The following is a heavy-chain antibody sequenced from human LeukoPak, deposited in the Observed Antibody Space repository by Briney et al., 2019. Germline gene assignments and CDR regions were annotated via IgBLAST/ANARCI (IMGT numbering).Heavy chain of an antibody. V-gene: IGHV3-7*03. J-gene: IGHJ3*02. CDR3: AKSGYGPRLAFDI. CDR2: IKHDGSEK. D-gene: IGHD3-10*01. Sequence: GGSLRLSCAASGLTFSRHWMTWVRQAPGKGLEWVANIKHDGSEKNYVDSVKGRFTISRDNAKNSLYLQMNSLRAEDTALYYCAKSGYGPRLAFDIWGQGTMVTVSS. CDR1: GLTFSRHW.